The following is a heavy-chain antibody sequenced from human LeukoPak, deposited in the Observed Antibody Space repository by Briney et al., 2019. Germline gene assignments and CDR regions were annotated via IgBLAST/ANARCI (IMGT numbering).Heavy chain of an antibody. V-gene: IGHV1-8*01. Sequence: ASVTVSCKASGYTFTSYDINWVRQAPGQGLEWMGWMNLNSGNTGSAQKFQGRVTMTRNTSISTAYMELSSLRSEDTAVYYCARGFQQLIPYYYYMDVWGKGTTVTISS. D-gene: IGHD6-13*01. CDR3: ARGFQQLIPYYYYMDV. CDR1: GYTFTSYD. CDR2: MNLNSGNT. J-gene: IGHJ6*03.